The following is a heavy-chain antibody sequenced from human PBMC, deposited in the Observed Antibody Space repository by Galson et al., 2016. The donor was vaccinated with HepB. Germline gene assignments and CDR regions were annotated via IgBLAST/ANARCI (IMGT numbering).Heavy chain of an antibody. CDR1: GFTFSSYI. CDR2: ISSSSSYI. J-gene: IGHJ6*02. CDR3: ARDQNYYYYYGMDV. V-gene: IGHV3-21*01. Sequence: SLRLSCAASGFTFSSYIMNWVRQAPGKGLEWVSSISSSSSYIYYADSVKGRFTISRDNAKNSLYLQMNSLRAEDTAVYYCARDQNYYYYYGMDVWGQGTTVTVSS.